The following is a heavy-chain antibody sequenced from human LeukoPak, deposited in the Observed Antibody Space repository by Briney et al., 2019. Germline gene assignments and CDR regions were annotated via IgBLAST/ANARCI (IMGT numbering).Heavy chain of an antibody. CDR3: ARDHGDYVQYNWFDP. CDR1: GYTLTELS. D-gene: IGHD4-17*01. Sequence: ASVKVSCKVSGYTLTELSMHWVRQAPGQGLEWLGWLNPNSGGTKYAQKFQGRVTMTRDTSIRTAYMELSGLKSDDTAVYYCARDHGDYVQYNWFDPWGQGTLVTVSS. CDR2: LNPNSGGT. V-gene: IGHV1-2*02. J-gene: IGHJ5*02.